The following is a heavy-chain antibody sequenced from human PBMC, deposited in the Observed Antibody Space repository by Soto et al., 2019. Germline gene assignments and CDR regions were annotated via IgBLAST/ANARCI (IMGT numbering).Heavy chain of an antibody. J-gene: IGHJ6*02. Sequence: EVQLLESGGGLVQPGGSLRLSCAASGFTFSSYAMSWVRQAPGKGLEWVSAISGSGGSTYYADSVKGRFTISRDNSKNTLYLQMNSLRAEDTAVYYCAKDSCSSTSCYYYYGMDVWGQGTTVTVSS. D-gene: IGHD2-2*01. V-gene: IGHV3-23*01. CDR2: ISGSGGST. CDR3: AKDSCSSTSCYYYYGMDV. CDR1: GFTFSSYA.